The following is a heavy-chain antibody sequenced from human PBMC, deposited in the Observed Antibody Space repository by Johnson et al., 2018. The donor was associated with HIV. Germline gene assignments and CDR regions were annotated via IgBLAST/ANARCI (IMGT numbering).Heavy chain of an antibody. CDR2: ISGGST. J-gene: IGHJ3*02. CDR3: ARGGITFGGVIAPGAFDI. Sequence: MLLVESRGVLVQPGGSLRLSCAASGFTVSSNEMSWVRQAPGKGLESVSSISGGSTYYADSRKCRFTISRDNSNNTLHLQMNSLRAEDTAVYYCARGGITFGGVIAPGAFDIWGQGTMVTVSS. V-gene: IGHV3-38-3*01. CDR1: GFTVSSNE. D-gene: IGHD3-16*02.